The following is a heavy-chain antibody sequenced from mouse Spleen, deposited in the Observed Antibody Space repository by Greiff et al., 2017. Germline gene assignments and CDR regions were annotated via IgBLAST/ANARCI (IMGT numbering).Heavy chain of an antibody. J-gene: IGHJ4*01. V-gene: IGHV7-3*01. CDR2: IRNKANGYTT. CDR1: GFTFTDYY. CDR3: ARWGEVAMDY. Sequence: EVMLVESGGGLVQPGGSLSLSCAASGFTFTDYYMSWVRQPPGKALEWLGFIRNKANGYTTEYSASVKGRFTISRDNSQSILYLQMNALRAEDSATYYCARWGEVAMDYWGQGTSVTVSS.